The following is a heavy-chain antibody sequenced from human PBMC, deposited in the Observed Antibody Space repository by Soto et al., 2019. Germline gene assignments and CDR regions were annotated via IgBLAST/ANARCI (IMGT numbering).Heavy chain of an antibody. CDR2: IYYSGST. Sequence: PSETLSLTCTVSGGSISSGGYYWSWIRQHPGKGLEWIGYIYYSGSTYYNPSLKSRVTISVDTPKNQFSLKLSSVTAADTAVYYCAITMVRGGAPYYYYGMDVWGQGTTVTVSS. V-gene: IGHV4-31*03. CDR3: AITMVRGGAPYYYYGMDV. D-gene: IGHD3-10*01. J-gene: IGHJ6*02. CDR1: GGSISSGGYY.